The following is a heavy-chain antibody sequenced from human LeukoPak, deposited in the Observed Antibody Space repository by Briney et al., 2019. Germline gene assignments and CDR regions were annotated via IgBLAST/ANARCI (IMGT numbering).Heavy chain of an antibody. CDR2: LTGGSDNS. V-gene: IGHV3-23*01. D-gene: IGHD1-7*01. Sequence: GGSLRLSCAASGFTFSSSAMTWVRQAPGKGLEWVSSLTGGSDNSEHADSVKGRFSISRDNSKNTLYLQMNSLTAEDTAVYYCARRGGNYALDYWGQGTLVTVSS. CDR1: GFTFSSSA. J-gene: IGHJ4*02. CDR3: ARRGGNYALDY.